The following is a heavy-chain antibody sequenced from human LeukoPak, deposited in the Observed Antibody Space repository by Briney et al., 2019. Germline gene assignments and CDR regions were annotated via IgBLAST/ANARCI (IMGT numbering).Heavy chain of an antibody. Sequence: PSETLSLTCAVYGGSFSGYYWSWIRQPPGKGLEWIGEINHSGSTNYNPSLKSRVTISVDTSKNQFSLKLSSVTAADTAVYYCARRGRPVTVTYYYYYYMDVWGKGTTVTVSS. J-gene: IGHJ6*03. D-gene: IGHD4-17*01. V-gene: IGHV4-34*01. CDR3: ARRGRPVTVTYYYYYYMDV. CDR2: INHSGST. CDR1: GGSFSGYY.